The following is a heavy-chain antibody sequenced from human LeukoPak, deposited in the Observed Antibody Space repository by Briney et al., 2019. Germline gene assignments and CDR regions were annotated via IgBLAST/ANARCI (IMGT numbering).Heavy chain of an antibody. CDR2: INPTGTGT. CDR3: AREESGGYFDY. D-gene: IGHD2-8*02. CDR1: GYTFSNYY. J-gene: IGHJ4*02. Sequence: ATVKVSCKASGYTFSNYYMHWVRQAPGQGLEWMGLINPTGTGTNYAQKFRGRVTLTRDTSTTTVYMELSSLRSEDSAVYYCAREESGGYFDYWGQGTLVTVSS. V-gene: IGHV1-46*01.